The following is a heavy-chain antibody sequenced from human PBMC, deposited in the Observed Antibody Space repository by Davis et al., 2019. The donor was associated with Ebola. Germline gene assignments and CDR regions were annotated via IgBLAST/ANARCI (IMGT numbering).Heavy chain of an antibody. J-gene: IGHJ4*02. Sequence: NVQGRVTMTTDTSTSTAYMELRSLRSDDTAVYYCARVAYDFWSGSDYWGQGTLVTVSS. D-gene: IGHD3-3*01. V-gene: IGHV1-18*01. CDR3: ARVAYDFWSGSDY.